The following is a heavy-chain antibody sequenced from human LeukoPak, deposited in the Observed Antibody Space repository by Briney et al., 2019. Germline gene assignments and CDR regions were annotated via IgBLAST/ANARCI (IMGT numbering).Heavy chain of an antibody. J-gene: IGHJ4*02. D-gene: IGHD3-22*01. CDR1: GFTFSSYS. CDR2: ISPSGDST. V-gene: IGHV3-23*01. Sequence: PGGSLRLSCAASGFTFSSYSMSWVRQAPGEGLEWVSAISPSGDSTSYPDSVKGRFTISRDNSKNSLYLQMNSLRTEDTALYYCAKDIHYYDSSGSFDYWGQGTLVTVSS. CDR3: AKDIHYYDSSGSFDY.